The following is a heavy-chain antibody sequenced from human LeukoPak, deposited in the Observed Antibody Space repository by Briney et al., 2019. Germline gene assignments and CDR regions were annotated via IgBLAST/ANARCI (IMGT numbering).Heavy chain of an antibody. J-gene: IGHJ4*02. V-gene: IGHV4-39*07. CDR2: IYYSGNT. Sequence: SETLSLTCSVSGGSISNYNYYWGWIRQPPGKGLEWIGTIYYSGNTYYNESLKSRVTISIDTSKNQFSLKLSSVTAADTAVYYCNLLDYWGQGTLVAVSS. CDR3: NLLDY. CDR1: GGSISNYNYY.